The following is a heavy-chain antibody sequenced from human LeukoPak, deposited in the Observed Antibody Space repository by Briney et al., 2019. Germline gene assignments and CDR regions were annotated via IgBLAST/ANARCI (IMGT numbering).Heavy chain of an antibody. CDR2: IRYDGSNK. J-gene: IGHJ4*02. CDR1: GFTFSSYG. Sequence: ESGGSLRLSCAASGFTFSSYGMHWVRQAPGKGLEWVAFIRYDGSNKYYADSVKGRFTISRDNSKNTLYLQMNSLRAEDTAVYYCAKDFRSQRYGDLDYWGQGTLVTVSS. D-gene: IGHD4-17*01. CDR3: AKDFRSQRYGDLDY. V-gene: IGHV3-30*02.